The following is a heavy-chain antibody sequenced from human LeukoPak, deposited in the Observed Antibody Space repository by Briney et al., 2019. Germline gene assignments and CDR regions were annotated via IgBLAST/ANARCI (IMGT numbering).Heavy chain of an antibody. CDR3: AKEGFYCSGGSCYSFYYYYMDV. CDR2: ISSSGSTI. J-gene: IGHJ6*03. D-gene: IGHD2-15*01. V-gene: IGHV3-48*03. CDR1: VFTFSSYE. Sequence: GGSLRLSCAASVFTFSSYEMNWVRQAPGKGLEWVSYISSSGSTIYYADSVKGRFTISRDNSKNTLYLQMNSLRAEDTAVYYCAKEGFYCSGGSCYSFYYYYMDVWGKGTTVTVSS.